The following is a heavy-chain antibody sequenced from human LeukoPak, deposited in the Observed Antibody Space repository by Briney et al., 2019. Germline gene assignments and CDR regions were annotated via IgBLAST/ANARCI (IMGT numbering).Heavy chain of an antibody. J-gene: IGHJ6*03. Sequence: SETLSLTCTVSGSSISSGGYYWSWIRQHPGKGLEWIGHIDYSGSTYYNPSHKSRVTISVDTSKNQFSLKLSSVTAADTAVYYCARESQVVPAAIYYYYYMDVWGKGTTVTVSS. V-gene: IGHV4-31*03. D-gene: IGHD2-2*01. CDR3: ARESQVVPAAIYYYYYMDV. CDR1: GSSISSGGYY. CDR2: IDYSGST.